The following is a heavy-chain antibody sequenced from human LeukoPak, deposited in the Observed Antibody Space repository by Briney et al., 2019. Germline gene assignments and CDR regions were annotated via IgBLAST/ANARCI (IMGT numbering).Heavy chain of an antibody. V-gene: IGHV4-34*01. Sequence: SETLSLTCAVYGGSFSGYYWSWIRQSPGKGLEWIGEINHGGSTKYNPSLKSRVAISVDTSKNQFPLTLRSVTAADTAVYFCARGDSSGTAFDYWGQGTLVTVSS. D-gene: IGHD3-10*01. J-gene: IGHJ4*02. CDR3: ARGDSSGTAFDY. CDR1: GGSFSGYY. CDR2: INHGGST.